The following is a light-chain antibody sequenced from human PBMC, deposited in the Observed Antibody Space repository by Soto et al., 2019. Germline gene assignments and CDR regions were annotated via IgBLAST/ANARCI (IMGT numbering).Light chain of an antibody. CDR2: EVS. J-gene: IGLJ1*01. CDR3: SSYTYTRLY. V-gene: IGLV2-18*02. CDR1: SSDFGTYNR. Sequence: QSALTQPPSVSGSPGQSVTISCTGTSSDFGTYNRVSWYQQPPGTAPKLMIYEVSNRPSGVPDRFSGSKSGNTASLTISGLQAEDEADYYCSSYTYTRLYFGTGTKLTVL.